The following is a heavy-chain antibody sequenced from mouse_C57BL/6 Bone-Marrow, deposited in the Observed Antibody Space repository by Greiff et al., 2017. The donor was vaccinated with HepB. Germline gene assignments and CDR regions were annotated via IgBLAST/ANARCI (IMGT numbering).Heavy chain of an antibody. CDR2: IYPRSGNT. J-gene: IGHJ3*01. CDR3: AREGWLLPFAY. D-gene: IGHD2-3*01. CDR1: GYTFTSYG. V-gene: IGHV1-81*01. Sequence: QVQLQQSGAELARPGASVKLSCKASGYTFTSYGISWLKQRTGQGLEWIGEIYPRSGNTYYNEKFKGKATLTADKSSSTAYMELRSLTSEDSAVYFCAREGWLLPFAYWGQGTLVTVSA.